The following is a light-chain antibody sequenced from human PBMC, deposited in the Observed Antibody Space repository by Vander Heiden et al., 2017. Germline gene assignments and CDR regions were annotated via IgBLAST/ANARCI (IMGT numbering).Light chain of an antibody. J-gene: IGKJ4*01. CDR1: QSVNSY. CDR3: QQRKDWPLT. V-gene: IGKV3-11*01. CDR2: DAS. Sequence: EIVLTQSPATLSLSPGERATLSCRASQSVNSYLAWYQQKRGQAPRLLIYDASNRATGIPARFSGSGSGTDFTLTISSLEPEDFAVYYCQQRKDWPLTFGGGTKVEIK.